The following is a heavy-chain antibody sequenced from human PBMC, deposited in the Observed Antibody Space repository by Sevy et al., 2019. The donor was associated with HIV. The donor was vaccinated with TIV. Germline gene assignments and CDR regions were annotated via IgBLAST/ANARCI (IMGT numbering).Heavy chain of an antibody. J-gene: IGHJ4*02. CDR1: GFTFSNAW. CDR3: TTDADSGTYDY. V-gene: IGHV3-15*01. D-gene: IGHD6-13*01. CDR2: IKSKTDGGTT. Sequence: GGSLRLSCAASGFTFSNAWMSWVRQAPGKGLEWVGRIKSKTDGGTTDYAAPVKGRFTISGDDSKNTLYLQMNSLKTEDTAVYYCTTDADSGTYDYWGQGTLVTVSS.